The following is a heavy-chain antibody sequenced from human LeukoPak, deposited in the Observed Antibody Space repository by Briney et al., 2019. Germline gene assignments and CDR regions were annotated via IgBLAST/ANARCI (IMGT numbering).Heavy chain of an antibody. Sequence: SVKVSCKSSGGTFSSYAISWVRQAPGQGLEWMGGIIPIFGTANYAQKFQGRVTITAAASTSTVYMELSNLRSEDTAVYYCARGGAGIYYYSAEYFQYWGEGTLVTVSS. CDR2: IIPIFGTA. D-gene: IGHD3-10*01. CDR1: GGTFSSYA. J-gene: IGHJ1*01. V-gene: IGHV1-69*13. CDR3: ARGGAGIYYYSAEYFQY.